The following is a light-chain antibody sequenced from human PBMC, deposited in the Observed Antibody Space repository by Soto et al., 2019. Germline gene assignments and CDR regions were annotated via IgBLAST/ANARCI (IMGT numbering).Light chain of an antibody. V-gene: IGKV1-9*01. CDR2: GTF. CDR3: QHLNNYPPFT. J-gene: IGKJ3*01. Sequence: IQLTQSPSSLSASVGDRVSITCRASQDIKTYLAWYQQKEGKAPKLLISGTFTLQSGVPSRFNGSGSGTDFTLTISRLQPEDFATYYFQHLNNYPPFTFGPGTKVDLE. CDR1: QDIKTY.